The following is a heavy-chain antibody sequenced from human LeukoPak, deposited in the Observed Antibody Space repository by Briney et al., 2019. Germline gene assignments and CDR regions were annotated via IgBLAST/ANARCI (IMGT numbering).Heavy chain of an antibody. CDR3: ANGPYSGSYYFDY. CDR1: GFTFSSYG. CDR2: IRYDGSNK. V-gene: IGHV3-30*02. D-gene: IGHD1-26*01. Sequence: PGGSLRLSCAASGFTFSSYGMHWVRQAPGKGLEWVAFIRYDGSNKYYADSVKGRFTISRDNSKNTLYLQMNSLRAEGTAVYYCANGPYSGSYYFDYWGQGTLVTVSS. J-gene: IGHJ4*02.